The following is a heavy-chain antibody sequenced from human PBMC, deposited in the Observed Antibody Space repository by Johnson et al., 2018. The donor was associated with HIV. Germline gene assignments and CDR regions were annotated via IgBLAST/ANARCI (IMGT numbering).Heavy chain of an antibody. Sequence: VQLVESGGGLIQPGGSLRLSCAASGFTVSSNYMSWVRQAPGKGLEWVAVISYDGSNKYYADSVKGRFTISRDNSKTTLYLQMNSLRTEDTAVYYCARRGITIVADAFDIWGQGTMVTVSS. CDR3: ARRGITIVADAFDI. CDR1: GFTVSSNY. CDR2: ISYDGSNK. V-gene: IGHV3-30-3*01. J-gene: IGHJ3*02. D-gene: IGHD3-10*01.